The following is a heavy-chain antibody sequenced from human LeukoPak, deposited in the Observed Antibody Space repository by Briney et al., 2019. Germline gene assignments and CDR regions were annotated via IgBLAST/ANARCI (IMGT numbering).Heavy chain of an antibody. Sequence: GASVKVSCKASGYTFTSYDINWVRQATGQGLEWMGWINTNTGNPTYAQGFTGRFVFSLDTSVSTAYLQISSLKAEDTAVYYCARAPLLYGSGSYHDDAFDIWGQGTMVTVSS. J-gene: IGHJ3*02. D-gene: IGHD3-10*01. CDR1: GYTFTSYD. V-gene: IGHV7-4-1*02. CDR3: ARAPLLYGSGSYHDDAFDI. CDR2: INTNTGNP.